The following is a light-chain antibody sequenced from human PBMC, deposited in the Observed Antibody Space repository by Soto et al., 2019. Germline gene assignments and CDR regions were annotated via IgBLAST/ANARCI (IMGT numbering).Light chain of an antibody. CDR3: QQYGISPWT. Sequence: EIVFTQSPGTLSLSPGERAPLSCRASQSVSSSYLTWYQQKPGQAPRLLIYGASSRATGIPDRFSGSGSGTDFTLTISRLEPEDFAVYYCQQYGISPWTFGQGTKVDIK. V-gene: IGKV3-20*01. J-gene: IGKJ1*01. CDR1: QSVSSSY. CDR2: GAS.